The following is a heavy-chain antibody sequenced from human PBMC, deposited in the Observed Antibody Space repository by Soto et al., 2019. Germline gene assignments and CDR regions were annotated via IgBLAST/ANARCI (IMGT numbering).Heavy chain of an antibody. CDR2: ISYSGSI. J-gene: IGHJ4*02. Sequence: SETLSLTCTVSGGSISSGGYYWSWIRQHPGKGLEWIGYISYSGSIYYNPSLKSRVTISVDTSKNQLSLKLSSVTAADTAVYYCARARGYSYGYSIDYWGQGTLVTVSS. CDR1: GGSISSGGYY. CDR3: ARARGYSYGYSIDY. D-gene: IGHD5-18*01. V-gene: IGHV4-31*03.